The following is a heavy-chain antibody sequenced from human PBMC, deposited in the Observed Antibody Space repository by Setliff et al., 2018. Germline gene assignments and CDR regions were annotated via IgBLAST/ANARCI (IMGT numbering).Heavy chain of an antibody. CDR2: IGGHNDDP. Sequence: ASVKVSCKASGYPFNNYGISWLRQTPGQGLEWMGWIGGHNDDPLFAQKFQGRVTMTTDTFTTTAYMELKSLRSDDTAVYYCARSWRAGALNHFDYWGQGSRVTVSS. D-gene: IGHD3-3*01. J-gene: IGHJ4*02. V-gene: IGHV1-18*01. CDR3: ARSWRAGALNHFDY. CDR1: GYPFNNYG.